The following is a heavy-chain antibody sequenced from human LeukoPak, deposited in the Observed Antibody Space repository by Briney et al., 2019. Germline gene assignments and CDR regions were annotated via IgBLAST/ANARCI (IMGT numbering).Heavy chain of an antibody. V-gene: IGHV3-21*01. Sequence: GGSLRLSCAASGFTFSSYSMNWVRQAPGKGLEWVSSISSSSSYIYYADSVKGRFTISRDNAKNSLYLQMNSLRAEDTAVYYCARVGYSSSWPEYYFDYWGQGTLVTVSS. CDR2: ISSSSSYI. CDR3: ARVGYSSSWPEYYFDY. CDR1: GFTFSSYS. D-gene: IGHD6-13*01. J-gene: IGHJ4*02.